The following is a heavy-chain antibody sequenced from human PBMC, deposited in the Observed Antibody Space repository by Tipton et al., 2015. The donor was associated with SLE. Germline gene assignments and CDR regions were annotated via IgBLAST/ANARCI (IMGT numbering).Heavy chain of an antibody. CDR2: IILGGST. V-gene: IGHV4-34*12. D-gene: IGHD1-7*01. CDR3: ARRSGTVDF. J-gene: IGHJ4*02. Sequence: TLSLTCSVYGGSFSGYYWGWIRQPPGKGLEWIGEIILGGSTNYNPSLKSRVSISVDTSKNQFSLNLRSVTAADTAAYYCARRSGTVDFWGQGTLVTVSS. CDR1: GGSFSGYY.